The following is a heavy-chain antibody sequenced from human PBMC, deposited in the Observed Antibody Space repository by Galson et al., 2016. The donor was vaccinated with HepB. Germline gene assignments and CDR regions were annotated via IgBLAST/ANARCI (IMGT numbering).Heavy chain of an antibody. CDR2: IKRQEDGAPA. J-gene: IGHJ4*02. Sequence: SLRLSCAAAGLTFNVAWMGWGRQAPGRGRQWVGGIKRQEDGAPADNAAPAKGRFSISRDDPKNTLDLQMDNLKSEDTAVYYCAAFKYGSGNAYRAPLDSWGQGALVTVSS. D-gene: IGHD3-10*01. CDR3: AAFKYGSGNAYRAPLDS. V-gene: IGHV3-15*01. CDR1: GLTFNVAW.